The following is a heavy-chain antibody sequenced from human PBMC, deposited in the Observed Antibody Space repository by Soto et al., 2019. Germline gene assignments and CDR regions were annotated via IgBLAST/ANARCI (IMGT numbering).Heavy chain of an antibody. CDR1: GFTFSAFA. CDR2: IVGSGGRT. V-gene: IGHV3-23*01. CDR3: AKDPAGMYSSGWSQSFDF. Sequence: EVQLLESGEGLVQPGGSLTLSCAASGFTFSAFALSWVRQAPGEGLEWVSGIVGSGGRTYYADSVKGRFTISRDNSKNTVYLQMSSLRAEDTAMYYCAKDPAGMYSSGWSQSFDFWGQGTQVTVSS. D-gene: IGHD6-19*01. J-gene: IGHJ4*02.